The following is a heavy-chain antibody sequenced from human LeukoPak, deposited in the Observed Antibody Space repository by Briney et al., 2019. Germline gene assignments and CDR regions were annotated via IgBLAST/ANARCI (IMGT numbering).Heavy chain of an antibody. Sequence: RASVKVSCKASGGTFSSYAISWVRQAPGQGLEWMGGIIPIFGTANYAQKFQGRVTITADESTSTAYMELSSLRSEDTAVYYCARENLYCSSTSCYTYYFDYCGQGTLVTVSS. CDR3: ARENLYCSSTSCYTYYFDY. V-gene: IGHV1-69*13. D-gene: IGHD2-2*01. CDR2: IIPIFGTA. CDR1: GGTFSSYA. J-gene: IGHJ4*02.